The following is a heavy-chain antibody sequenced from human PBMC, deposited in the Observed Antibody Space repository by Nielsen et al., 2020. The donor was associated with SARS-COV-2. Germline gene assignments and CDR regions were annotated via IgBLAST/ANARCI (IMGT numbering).Heavy chain of an antibody. V-gene: IGHV1-69*13. D-gene: IGHD6-19*01. CDR2: IIPIFGTA. J-gene: IGHJ4*02. CDR3: ARDVGGDRYSSGY. Sequence: SVKVSCKASGYTFTSYDINWVRQAPGQGLEWMGGIIPIFGTANYSQKFQGRVTITADESTTTAYMELSSLRSEDTAVYYCARDVGGDRYSSGYWGQGTLVTVSS. CDR1: GYTFTSYD.